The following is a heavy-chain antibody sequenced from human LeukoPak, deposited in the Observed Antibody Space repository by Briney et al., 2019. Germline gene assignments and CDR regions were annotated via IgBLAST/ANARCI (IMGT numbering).Heavy chain of an antibody. CDR2: ISDSGGTT. CDR1: GYTFSNYA. J-gene: IGHJ4*02. CDR3: AKDYSSGWYAYYFDS. V-gene: IGHV3-23*01. D-gene: IGHD6-19*01. Sequence: GGSLRPSCAASGYTFSNYAMSWVRQAPGKGLEWVSGISDSGGTTFYADSVKGRFTISRDNSKNTLHLQMISLKADDTAVYYCAKDYSSGWYAYYFDSWGQGTLVSVSS.